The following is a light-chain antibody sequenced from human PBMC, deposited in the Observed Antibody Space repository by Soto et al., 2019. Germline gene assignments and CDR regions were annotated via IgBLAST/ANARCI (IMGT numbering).Light chain of an antibody. CDR3: QQYDSYSPYT. CDR2: NES. V-gene: IGKV1-5*03. CDR1: QTISNS. J-gene: IGKJ2*01. Sequence: DIQMTQFPPTLSASIGDRVTITSLARQTISNSLAWYPQKPGKAPKLLIYNESTLETGVPSRFSGSGSGTEFTLSIISLQPDDFATYYCQQYDSYSPYTFGQGTRLEIK.